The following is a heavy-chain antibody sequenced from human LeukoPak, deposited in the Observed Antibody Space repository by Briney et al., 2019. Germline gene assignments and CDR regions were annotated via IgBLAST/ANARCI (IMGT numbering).Heavy chain of an antibody. D-gene: IGHD5-18*01. Sequence: GGSLRLSCAASGFTFGSYAMSWVRQAPGKGLEWVSAIVGGGESTFYADSLRGRFTISRDNSKNMLDLQMNSLRAEDTAVYYCTKTYSYGARGPGYFDYWGQGTLVTVSS. V-gene: IGHV3-23*01. J-gene: IGHJ4*02. CDR2: IVGGGEST. CDR3: TKTYSYGARGPGYFDY. CDR1: GFTFGSYA.